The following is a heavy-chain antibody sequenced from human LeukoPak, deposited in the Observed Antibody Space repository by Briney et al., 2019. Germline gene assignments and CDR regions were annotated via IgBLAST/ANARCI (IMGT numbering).Heavy chain of an antibody. V-gene: IGHV3-49*04. Sequence: GGSLRLSCAASGFTFSSYSMNWVRQAPGKGLEWVGFIRSKIYGGTPEYAASVKGRFTISRDDSKGVAYLQMNSLKTEDTAVYYCTRDQTPYYWGQGTLVTVSS. CDR2: IRSKIYGGTP. J-gene: IGHJ4*02. CDR1: GFTFSSYS. CDR3: TRDQTPYY.